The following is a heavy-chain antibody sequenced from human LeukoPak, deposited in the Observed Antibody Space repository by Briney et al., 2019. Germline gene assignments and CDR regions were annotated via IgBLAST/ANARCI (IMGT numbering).Heavy chain of an antibody. CDR2: ISYDGSNK. V-gene: IGHV3-30-3*02. D-gene: IGHD4-17*01. Sequence: GGSLRLSCAASGSTFSSYAMHWVRQAPGKGLEWVAVISYDGSNKYYADSVEGRFTMSRDNSKNTLYLQMNSLRAEDTAPYYCAKTGRVNGDYHWFDSWGQGTLVTVSS. CDR3: AKTGRVNGDYHWFDS. CDR1: GSTFSSYA. J-gene: IGHJ5*01.